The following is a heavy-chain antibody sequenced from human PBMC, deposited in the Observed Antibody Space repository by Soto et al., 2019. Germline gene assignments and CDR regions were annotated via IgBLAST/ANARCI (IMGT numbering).Heavy chain of an antibody. V-gene: IGHV1-18*01. CDR2: ISTYNGNT. J-gene: IGHJ4*02. CDR1: GYAFTNFD. Sequence: QVQLVQSGAEVKKPGASVRVSCKASGYAFTNFDISWVRQAPGQGLEWMGWISTYNGNTNYAQKLQGRATLTTDTSASTAYMELRSLTSDDTGIYYCARGWELDYWGQGTLVTVSS. CDR3: ARGWELDY. D-gene: IGHD3-10*01.